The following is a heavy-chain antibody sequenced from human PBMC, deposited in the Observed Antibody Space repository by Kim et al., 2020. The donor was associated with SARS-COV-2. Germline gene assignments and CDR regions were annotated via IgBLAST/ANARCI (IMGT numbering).Heavy chain of an antibody. D-gene: IGHD3-16*01. J-gene: IGHJ4*02. CDR1: GFTFSSYE. Sequence: GGSLRLSCAASGFTFSSYEMNWVRQAPGKGLEWVSYISSSGSTIYYADSVKGRFTISRDNAKNSLYLQMNSLRAEDTAVYYCARVDRYMGGNYWGQGTLVTVSS. V-gene: IGHV3-48*03. CDR3: ARVDRYMGGNY. CDR2: ISSSGSTI.